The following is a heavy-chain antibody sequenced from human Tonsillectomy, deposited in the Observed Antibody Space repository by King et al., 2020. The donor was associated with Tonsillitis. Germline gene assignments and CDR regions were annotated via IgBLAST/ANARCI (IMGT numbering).Heavy chain of an antibody. CDR1: GGSISSGGYS. J-gene: IGHJ6*02. V-gene: IGHV4-30-2*01. CDR3: ARRGYSYGPHYYYGMDV. Sequence: QLQESGSGLVKPSQTLSLTCAVSGGSISSGGYSWSWIRQPPGKGLEWIGYIYHSGSTYYNPSLKSRVTISVDRSKNQFSLKPSSVTAADTAVYYCARRGYSYGPHYYYGMDVWGQGTTVTVSS. D-gene: IGHD5-18*01. CDR2: IYHSGST.